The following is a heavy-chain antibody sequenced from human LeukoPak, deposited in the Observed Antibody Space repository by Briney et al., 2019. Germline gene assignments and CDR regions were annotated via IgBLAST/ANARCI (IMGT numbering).Heavy chain of an antibody. D-gene: IGHD3-9*01. CDR3: AKDQAAAAGYYDILTGYYDY. J-gene: IGHJ4*02. CDR2: IYSCGST. V-gene: IGHV3-66*01. Sequence: PGGSLRLSCAASGFTVSSNYMSWVRQAPGKGLEWVSVIYSCGSTYYADSVKGRFTISRDNSKNTLYLQMNSLRAEDTAVYYCAKDQAAAAGYYDILTGYYDYWGQGTLVTVSS. CDR1: GFTVSSNY.